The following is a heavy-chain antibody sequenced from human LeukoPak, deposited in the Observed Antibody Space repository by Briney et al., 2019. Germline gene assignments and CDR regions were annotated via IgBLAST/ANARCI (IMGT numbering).Heavy chain of an antibody. Sequence: GGSLRLPCAASGFTFSSYPMHWVRQAPGKGLEYVSGISSNGGSTHYANSVKGRFTISRDNSKNTLHLQMGSLRAEDMAVYYCARCSGSGGSYYFDYWGQGTVVTVSS. V-gene: IGHV3-64*01. D-gene: IGHD2-8*02. J-gene: IGHJ4*02. CDR3: ARCSGSGGSYYFDY. CDR2: ISSNGGST. CDR1: GFTFSSYP.